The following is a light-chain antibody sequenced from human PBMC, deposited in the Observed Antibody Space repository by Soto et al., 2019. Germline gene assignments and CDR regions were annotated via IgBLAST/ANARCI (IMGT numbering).Light chain of an antibody. CDR2: KAS. J-gene: IGKJ2*01. CDR3: QQYKSVPYT. CDR1: QNIDTW. V-gene: IGKV1-5*03. Sequence: DLQMTQSPSTLSASIGDRVTITCRASQNIDTWLAWYRQKPGQAPNLLIYKASILQIGVPSRFRGSGSGTEFSLTINSLQPDDFATYYCQQYKSVPYTFGQGTKLEI.